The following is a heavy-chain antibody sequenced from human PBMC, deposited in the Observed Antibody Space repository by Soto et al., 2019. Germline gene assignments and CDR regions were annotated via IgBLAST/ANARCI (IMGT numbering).Heavy chain of an antibody. J-gene: IGHJ6*02. CDR2: ISYDGSNK. D-gene: IGHD3-3*01. CDR1: GFTFSSYG. CDR3: AKDGAGDFWSGPYDYYYYGMDV. V-gene: IGHV3-30*18. Sequence: GGSLRLSCAASGFTFSSYGMHWVRQAPGKGLEWVAVISYDGSNKYYVDSVKGRFTISRDNSKNTLYLQMNSLRAEDTAVYYCAKDGAGDFWSGPYDYYYYGMDVWGQGTTVTVSS.